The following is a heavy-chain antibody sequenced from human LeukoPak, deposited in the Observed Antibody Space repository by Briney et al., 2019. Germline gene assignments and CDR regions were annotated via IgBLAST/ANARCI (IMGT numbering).Heavy chain of an antibody. J-gene: IGHJ4*02. CDR3: TTMVRGVHSDN. CDR2: IYPDDST. CDR1: SFTVSTHY. D-gene: IGHD3-10*01. V-gene: IGHV3-66*01. Sequence: PGGSLRLSCAASSFTVSTHYMSWVRQAPGKGLEWVSVIYPDDSTYYGDSVKGRFTISRDNSKNTMHLQMNSLRAEDTALYYCTTMVRGVHSDNWGQGTLVTVSS.